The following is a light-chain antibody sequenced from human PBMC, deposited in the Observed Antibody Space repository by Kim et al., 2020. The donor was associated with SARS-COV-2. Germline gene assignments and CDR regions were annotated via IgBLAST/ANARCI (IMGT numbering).Light chain of an antibody. J-gene: IGKJ1*01. CDR3: QQYGSSPGT. CDR2: GAS. V-gene: IGKV3-20*01. CDR1: QSVSSSY. Sequence: SPGERATLSGRASQSVSSSYLSWYQQKPGQAPRLLIYGASSRATGIPYRFSGSGSGTDFTLTISRLEPEDFAVYYCQQYGSSPGTFGQGTKVDIK.